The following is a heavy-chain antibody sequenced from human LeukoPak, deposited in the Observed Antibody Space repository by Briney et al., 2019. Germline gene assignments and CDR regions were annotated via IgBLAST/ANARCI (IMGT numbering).Heavy chain of an antibody. V-gene: IGHV3-23*01. CDR1: GFTFSSYN. CDR3: AKKWGVGTTTLDYFDY. CDR2: IRTNGAGT. Sequence: PGGSLRLSCAASGFTFSSYNMNWVRRAPGQGLEWVSTIRTNGAGTHYADSVKGRFTISRDNSKNTLYLQMNSLTDEDTAVYYCAKKWGVGTTTLDYFDYWGQGTLVTVSS. D-gene: IGHD1-26*01. J-gene: IGHJ4*02.